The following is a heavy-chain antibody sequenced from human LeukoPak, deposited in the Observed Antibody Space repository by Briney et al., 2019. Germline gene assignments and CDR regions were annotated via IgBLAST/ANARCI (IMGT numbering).Heavy chain of an antibody. D-gene: IGHD3-3*01. CDR2: IQQDGSEK. CDR1: GFTFSSYW. V-gene: IGHV3-7*01. Sequence: GGSLRLSCAASGFTFSSYWMSWVRQAPGKGLEWVANIQQDGSEKYYVDSVRGRVTISRDNAENSLFLQMNRLRVEDTAVYYCTRDFGRSSYYFDFWGQGTLVTVSS. J-gene: IGHJ4*02. CDR3: TRDFGRSSYYFDF.